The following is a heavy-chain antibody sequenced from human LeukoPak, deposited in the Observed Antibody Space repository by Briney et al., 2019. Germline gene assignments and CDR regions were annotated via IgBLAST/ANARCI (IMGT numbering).Heavy chain of an antibody. D-gene: IGHD5-18*01. J-gene: IGHJ4*02. CDR2: INTNTGNP. CDR1: GYTFTSYV. CDR3: ARGRIARLPYFDY. Sequence: ASVKVSCKASGYTFTSYVIHWVRQAPGQGLEWMGWINTNTGNPTYAQGFTGRFVFSLDTSVSTAYLQISSLKAEDTAVYYCARGRIARLPYFDYWGQGTLVTVSS. V-gene: IGHV7-4-1*02.